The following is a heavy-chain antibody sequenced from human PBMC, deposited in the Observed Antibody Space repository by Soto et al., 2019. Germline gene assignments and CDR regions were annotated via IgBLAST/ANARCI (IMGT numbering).Heavy chain of an antibody. J-gene: IGHJ6*02. Sequence: SVKVSCKASGGTFSSYAISWVRQAPGQGLEWMGGIIPIFGTANYAQKFQGRVTITADKSTSTAYMELSSLRSEDTAVYYCARGRGSSRGYYYCGMDVWGQGTTVTVSS. CDR2: IIPIFGTA. CDR1: GGTFSSYA. CDR3: ARGRGSSRGYYYCGMDV. V-gene: IGHV1-69*06. D-gene: IGHD6-13*01.